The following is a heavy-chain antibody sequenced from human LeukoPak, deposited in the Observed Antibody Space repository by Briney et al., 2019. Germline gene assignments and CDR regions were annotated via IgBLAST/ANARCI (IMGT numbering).Heavy chain of an antibody. CDR2: INPKNGGT. CDR3: ARDPSNRYYTDV. V-gene: IGHV1-2*02. D-gene: IGHD1-14*01. J-gene: IGHJ6*03. Sequence: ASVTVSCKPSGYTFTTYYLHWVRQAPGQGLEWMGWINPKNGGTNYAQKFRGRFTMTRDTSINTAYMELSGLTSDDTAVYYCARDPSNRYYTDVWGIGTTVTVSS. CDR1: GYTFTTYY.